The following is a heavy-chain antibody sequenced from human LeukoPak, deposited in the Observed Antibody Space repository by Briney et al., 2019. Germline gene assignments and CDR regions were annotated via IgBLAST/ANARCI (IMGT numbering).Heavy chain of an antibody. CDR2: IYYSGST. V-gene: IGHV4-59*01. D-gene: IGHD4-23*01. CDR1: GGSISSYY. J-gene: IGHJ4*02. CDR3: ARVGYGGTFDY. Sequence: PSETLSLTCTVSGGSISSYYWSWLRQPPGKGLEWIGYIYYSGSTNYNPSLKSRVTISVDTSKNQFSLKLSSVTAADTAVYYCARVGYGGTFDYWGQGTLVTVSS.